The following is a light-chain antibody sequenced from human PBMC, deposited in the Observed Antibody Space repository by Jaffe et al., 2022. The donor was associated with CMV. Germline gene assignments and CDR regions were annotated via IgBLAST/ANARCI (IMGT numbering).Light chain of an antibody. V-gene: IGKV1-39*01. Sequence: DIQMTQSPSSLSASVGDRVTITCRASQSIAKYLNWYQQKSGKAPKLLIYAASTLQSGVPSRFSGSGSGTDFTLTISGLQPEDFATYYCQQSYNVFPGTFGQGTKVEIK. CDR3: QQSYNVFPGT. CDR1: QSIAKY. J-gene: IGKJ1*01. CDR2: AAS.